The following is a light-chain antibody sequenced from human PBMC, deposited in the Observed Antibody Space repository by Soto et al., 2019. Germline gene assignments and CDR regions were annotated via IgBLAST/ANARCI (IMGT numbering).Light chain of an antibody. J-gene: IGKJ4*01. CDR3: QQTYSTPVT. CDR1: QTISRN. Sequence: DIQMTQSPSSLSASVGDTITITCRASQTISRNLNWYQQKPGKAPKLLIHAASNLHSGVPSRFSGSGSGTDSTLTISSLQPEDSATYYSQQTYSTPVTFGGGTKVEIK. V-gene: IGKV1-39*01. CDR2: AAS.